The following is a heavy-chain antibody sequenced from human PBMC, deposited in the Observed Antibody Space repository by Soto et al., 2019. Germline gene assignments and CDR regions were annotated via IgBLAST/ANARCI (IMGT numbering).Heavy chain of an antibody. D-gene: IGHD3-10*01. V-gene: IGHV3-15*07. CDR1: GFTFSNAW. J-gene: IGHJ5*02. Sequence: GGSLRLSCAASGFTFSNAWMNWVRQAPGKGLEWVGRIKSKTDGGKTDYAAPVKGRFTISRDDSKNTLYLQMNSLKTEDTAVYYCTTPITMVRGVNNWFDPWGQGTLVTVSS. CDR2: IKSKTDGGKT. CDR3: TTPITMVRGVNNWFDP.